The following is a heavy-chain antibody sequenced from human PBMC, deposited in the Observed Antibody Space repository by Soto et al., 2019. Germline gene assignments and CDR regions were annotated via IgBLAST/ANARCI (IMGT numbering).Heavy chain of an antibody. CDR1: GFTFSDYY. Sequence: GGSLRLSCAASGFTFSDYYMSWIRQAPGKGLEWVSCISSSGSTIYYADSVKGRFTISRDNAKNSLYLQMNSLRAEDTAVYYRARESFDSSSSDYWGQGTLVTVSS. J-gene: IGHJ4*02. D-gene: IGHD6-6*01. CDR2: ISSSGSTI. CDR3: ARESFDSSSSDY. V-gene: IGHV3-11*01.